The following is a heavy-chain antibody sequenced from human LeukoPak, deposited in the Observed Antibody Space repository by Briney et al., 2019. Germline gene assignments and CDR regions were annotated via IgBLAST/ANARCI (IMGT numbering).Heavy chain of an antibody. CDR3: ARLRIYYYGMDV. J-gene: IGHJ6*02. V-gene: IGHV4-61*01. D-gene: IGHD2/OR15-2a*01. CDR2: IYYSGST. CDR1: GDSVSSGSHY. Sequence: PSETLSLTCTVSGDSVSSGSHYWSWIRQPPGKGLEWIGYIYYSGSTNYNPSLKSRVTISVDTSKNQFSLKLTSVTAADPAVYYCARLRIYYYGMDVWGQGTTVTVSS.